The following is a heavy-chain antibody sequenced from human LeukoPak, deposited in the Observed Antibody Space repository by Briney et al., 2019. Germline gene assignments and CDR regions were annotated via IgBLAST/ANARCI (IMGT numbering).Heavy chain of an antibody. CDR1: GGSITNNHFY. V-gene: IGHV4-39*01. CDR3: ATDYDVLTGFYT. J-gene: IGHJ4*02. CDR2: IYYRGTT. Sequence: KPSETLSLTSTVSGGSITNNHFYWGCIRQPRGKGLEWIGSIYYRGTTYYTSSRNRRLTISVATTINQFSLKLRSVTSAEPDVSVCATDYDVLTGFYTWGQGTLVTVSS. D-gene: IGHD3/OR15-3a*01.